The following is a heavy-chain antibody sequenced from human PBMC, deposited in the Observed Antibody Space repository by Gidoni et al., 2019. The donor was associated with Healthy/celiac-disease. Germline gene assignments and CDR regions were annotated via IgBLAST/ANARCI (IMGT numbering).Heavy chain of an antibody. J-gene: IGHJ6*02. D-gene: IGHD6-19*01. Sequence: QVQLVQSGAEVKKPGSSVKVSCKASGGTFSSYAISWVRQAPGQGLEWMGGIIPIFGTANYAQKFQGRVTITADESTSTAYMELSSLRSEDTAVYYCARAGYSSGWANSRQSHYYYGMDVWGQGTTVTVSS. CDR2: IIPIFGTA. V-gene: IGHV1-69*01. CDR1: GGTFSSYA. CDR3: ARAGYSSGWANSRQSHYYYGMDV.